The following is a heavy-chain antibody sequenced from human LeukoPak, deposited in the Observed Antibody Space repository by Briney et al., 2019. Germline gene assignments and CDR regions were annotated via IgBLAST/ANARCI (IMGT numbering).Heavy chain of an antibody. V-gene: IGHV1-8*03. CDR3: ARDSRYCSSTSCSYDY. D-gene: IGHD2-2*01. Sequence: ASVKVSCKASGYTFTSYDINWVRQATGQGLEWMGWMNPNSGNTGYAQKFQGRVTITRNTSISTAYMELSSLRSEDTAVYYCARDSRYCSSTSCSYDYWGQGTLVTVSS. J-gene: IGHJ4*02. CDR1: GYTFTSYD. CDR2: MNPNSGNT.